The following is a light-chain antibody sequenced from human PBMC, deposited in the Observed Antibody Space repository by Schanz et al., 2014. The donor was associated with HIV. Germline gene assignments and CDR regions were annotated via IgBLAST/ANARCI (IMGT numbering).Light chain of an antibody. CDR2: SNS. CDR1: SSNIRINT. V-gene: IGLV1-44*01. CDR3: CSYAGSGIPVV. J-gene: IGLJ2*01. Sequence: QSVLTQPPSASGTPGQRVTISCSGSSSNIRINTVNWHQPFPGTAPKLLIYSNSRRPSGVPDRFSGSKSGSSASLAISGLQAEDESDYFCCSYAGSGIPVVFGGGTKLTVL.